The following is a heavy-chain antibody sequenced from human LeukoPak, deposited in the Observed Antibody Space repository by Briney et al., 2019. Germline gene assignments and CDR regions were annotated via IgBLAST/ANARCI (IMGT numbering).Heavy chain of an antibody. D-gene: IGHD4-11*01. V-gene: IGHV3-21*01. CDR3: ARVVPRLTVTTIANYYYYGMDV. J-gene: IGHJ6*02. Sequence: GSLRLSCAASGFTFSSYSMNWVRQAPGKGLEWVSSISSSSSYIYYADSVKGRFTISRDNAKNSLYLQMNSLRAEDTAVYYCARVVPRLTVTTIANYYYYGMDVWGQGTTVTVSS. CDR2: ISSSSSYI. CDR1: GFTFSSYS.